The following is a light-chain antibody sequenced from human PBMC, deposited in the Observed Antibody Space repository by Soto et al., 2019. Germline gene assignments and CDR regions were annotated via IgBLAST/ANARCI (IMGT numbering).Light chain of an antibody. CDR2: GAS. CDR1: QSVSSN. CDR3: QQYNNGGT. J-gene: IGKJ1*01. V-gene: IGKV3-15*01. Sequence: IVMTQSPATLSVSPGESATLSCRASQSVSSNLAWYQQKPGQAPSLLIYGASSRATGIPARFSGSGSGTEFTLTISSLQSEDFAVYYSQQYNNGGTFGQGTKVEIK.